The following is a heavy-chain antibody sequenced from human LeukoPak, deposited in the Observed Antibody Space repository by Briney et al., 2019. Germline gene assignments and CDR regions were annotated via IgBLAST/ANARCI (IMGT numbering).Heavy chain of an antibody. D-gene: IGHD3-10*01. V-gene: IGHV3-7*01. Sequence: GGSLRLSWAASGFTFSTYWMTWVRQAPGKGLEWVANIKQDGSEKYYVDSVKGRFTISRDNAKNSLYLQMNSLRAEDTAVYYCARPHPNYYGSGSNLDWGQGTLVTVSS. CDR1: GFTFSTYW. J-gene: IGHJ4*02. CDR3: ARPHPNYYGSGSNLD. CDR2: IKQDGSEK.